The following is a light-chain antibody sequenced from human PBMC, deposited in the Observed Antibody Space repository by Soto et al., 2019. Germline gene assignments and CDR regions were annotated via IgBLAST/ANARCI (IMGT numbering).Light chain of an antibody. Sequence: EIVLTQSPGTLSLSPGERATLSCRASQSVSSSYLAWYQQKPGQAPRLLIYDASSRATGIPDRFSGSGSGTDFTLTISRLEPEDFAVYNCQQYGSSPQTFGQGTEVEIK. V-gene: IGKV3-20*01. CDR2: DAS. CDR1: QSVSSSY. J-gene: IGKJ1*01. CDR3: QQYGSSPQT.